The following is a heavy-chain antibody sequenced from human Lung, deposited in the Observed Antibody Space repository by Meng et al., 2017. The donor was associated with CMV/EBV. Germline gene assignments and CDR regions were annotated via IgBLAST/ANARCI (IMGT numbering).Heavy chain of an antibody. V-gene: IGHV3-21*01. CDR3: ARATGGDY. CDR1: GSIFSTYG. D-gene: IGHD4-11*01. J-gene: IGHJ4*02. Sequence: GGSLRLSCAASGSIFSTYGMNWVRQAPGKGLEWVSSISSSSSYIYYADSVKGRFTISRDNAKNSLYLQMNSLRAEDTAVYYRARATGGDYWGQGTLVTVSS. CDR2: ISSSSSYI.